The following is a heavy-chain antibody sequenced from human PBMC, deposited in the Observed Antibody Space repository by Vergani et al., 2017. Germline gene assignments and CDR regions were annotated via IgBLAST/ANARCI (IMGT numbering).Heavy chain of an antibody. V-gene: IGHV1-18*01. CDR1: SHTFQTYG. D-gene: IGHD1-1*01. CDR2: IRPYTGHT. Sequence: QVQLVQSGAELKKPWASVSVSCKGSSHTFQTYGISWVRQAPGKGLEWMAWIRPYTGHTIYAQKFQDRVTMTADTSTNTAYMELRSLRSDDTAVYFCARVAPSNSEVTPTDFDVWGQETMVTVSS. J-gene: IGHJ3*01. CDR3: ARVAPSNSEVTPTDFDV.